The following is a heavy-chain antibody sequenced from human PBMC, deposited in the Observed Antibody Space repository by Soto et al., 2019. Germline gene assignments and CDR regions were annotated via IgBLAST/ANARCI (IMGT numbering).Heavy chain of an antibody. CDR1: GFTFSSYS. CDR2: ISSSSSYI. D-gene: IGHD1-26*01. J-gene: IGHJ5*02. Sequence: PGGSLRLSCAASGFTFSSYSMNWVRQAPGKGLEWVSSISSSSSYIYYADSVKGRFTISRDNAKNSLYLQMNSLRAEDTAVYHCAKNQGVELVPLATVYWFDPWGQGSVVTVSS. CDR3: AKNQGVELVPLATVYWFDP. V-gene: IGHV3-21*01.